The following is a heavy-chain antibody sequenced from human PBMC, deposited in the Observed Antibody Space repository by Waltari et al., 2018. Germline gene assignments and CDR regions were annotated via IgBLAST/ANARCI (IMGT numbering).Heavy chain of an antibody. D-gene: IGHD4-17*01. CDR2: IYYSGST. CDR3: ARDGDYGILDY. V-gene: IGHV4-59*01. Sequence: QVQLQESGPGLVKPSETLSLTCTVSGGSISSYYWSWIRQPPGKGLEWIGYIYYSGSTNYNPSRKSRVTISVDTSKNQFSLKLSSWTSADTAVYYCARDGDYGILDYWGQGTLVIVSS. J-gene: IGHJ4*02. CDR1: GGSISSYY.